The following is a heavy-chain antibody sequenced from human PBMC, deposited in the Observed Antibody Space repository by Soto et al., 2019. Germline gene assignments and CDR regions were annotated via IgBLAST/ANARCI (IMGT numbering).Heavy chain of an antibody. CDR2: IYYSGST. V-gene: IGHV4-31*03. CDR1: GGSISSGGYY. Sequence: SETLSLTCTVSGGSISSGGYYWSWIRQHPGKGLEWIGYIYYSGSTYYNPSLKSRVTISVDTSKNQFSLKLSSVTAADTAVYYCARGSSSYYYYMDVWGKGTTVTVSS. J-gene: IGHJ6*03. D-gene: IGHD6-13*01. CDR3: ARGSSSYYYYMDV.